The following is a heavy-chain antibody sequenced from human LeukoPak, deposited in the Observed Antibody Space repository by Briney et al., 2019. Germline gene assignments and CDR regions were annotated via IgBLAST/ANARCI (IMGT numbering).Heavy chain of an antibody. V-gene: IGHV4-59*01. D-gene: IGHD6-6*01. Sequence: PSETLSLTCTLSGGYISSYYWSWIRQPPGKGLEWIGYIYYSGSTNYNPSLKSRVTISVDTSKNQFSLKLSSVTAADTAVYYCARIHSSSSDYWGQGTLVTVSS. J-gene: IGHJ4*02. CDR2: IYYSGST. CDR3: ARIHSSSSDY. CDR1: GGYISSYY.